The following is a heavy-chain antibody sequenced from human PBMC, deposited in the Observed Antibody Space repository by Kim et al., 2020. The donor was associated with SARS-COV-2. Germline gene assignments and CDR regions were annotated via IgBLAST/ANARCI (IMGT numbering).Heavy chain of an antibody. CDR2: ISGSGGST. CDR3: AKPPGGYRDWRFDP. D-gene: IGHD5-12*01. J-gene: IGHJ5*02. CDR1: GFTFSSYA. V-gene: IGHV3-23*01. Sequence: GGSLRLSCAASGFTFSSYAMSWVRQAPGKGLEWVSAISGSGGSTYYADSVKGRFTIYRDNSKNTLYLQMNSLRAEDTAVYYCAKPPGGYRDWRFDPWGQGTLVTVSS.